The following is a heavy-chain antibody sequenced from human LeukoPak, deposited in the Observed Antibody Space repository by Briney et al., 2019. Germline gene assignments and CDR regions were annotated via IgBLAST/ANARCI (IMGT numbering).Heavy chain of an antibody. Sequence: GGSLRLSCLASGFTFRNAWMSWVRLAPGKGLEWVGRIKNKPDGETTDYAAPVKGRFTTSRDDSKNTLYLQMESLKTEDTALYYCTTDVVGRDGYAYYYYYMDVWGKGTTVTVSS. V-gene: IGHV3-15*01. D-gene: IGHD5-24*01. CDR2: IKNKPDGETT. J-gene: IGHJ6*03. CDR3: TTDVVGRDGYAYYYYYMDV. CDR1: GFTFRNAW.